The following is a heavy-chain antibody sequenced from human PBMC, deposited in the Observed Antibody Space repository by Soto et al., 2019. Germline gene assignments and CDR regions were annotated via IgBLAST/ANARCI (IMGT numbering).Heavy chain of an antibody. CDR1: GGSISSYY. Sequence: PWETLSLTCTVSGGSISSYYWSWIRQPPGKGLEWIGYIYYSGSTNYIPSLKSRVTISVDTSKNQFSLKLSSVTAADTAVYYCASQGLERYNWFDPWGQGTLVTVSS. CDR2: IYYSGST. CDR3: ASQGLERYNWFDP. J-gene: IGHJ5*02. D-gene: IGHD3-3*01. V-gene: IGHV4-59*01.